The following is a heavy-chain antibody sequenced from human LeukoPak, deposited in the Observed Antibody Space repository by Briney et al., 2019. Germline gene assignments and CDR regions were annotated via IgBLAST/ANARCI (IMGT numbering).Heavy chain of an antibody. J-gene: IGHJ5*02. CDR2: ISYDGSNK. CDR1: GFTFSSYA. D-gene: IGHD3-10*01. Sequence: HPGGSLRLSCAASGFTFSSYAMHWVRQAPGKGLEWVAVISYDGSNKYYADSVKGRFTISRDNSKNTLYLQMNSLRVEDTAVYYRVRDLPRTSGPWGQGTLVTVSS. CDR3: VRDLPRTSGP. V-gene: IGHV3-30*04.